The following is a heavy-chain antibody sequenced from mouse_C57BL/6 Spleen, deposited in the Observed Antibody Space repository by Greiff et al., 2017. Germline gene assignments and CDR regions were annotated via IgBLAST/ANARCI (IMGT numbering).Heavy chain of an antibody. V-gene: IGHV1-22*01. J-gene: IGHJ1*03. D-gene: IGHD1-1*01. CDR3: AREEYGSSYWYFDV. Sequence: EVQLQQSGPELVKPGASVKMSCKASGYTFTDYNMPWVKQSPGKSLEWIGYINPNNGGTSYNQKFKGKATLTVNKSSSTAYMELRSLTSEGSAVYYCAREEYGSSYWYFDVWGTGTTVTVSS. CDR2: INPNNGGT. CDR1: GYTFTDYN.